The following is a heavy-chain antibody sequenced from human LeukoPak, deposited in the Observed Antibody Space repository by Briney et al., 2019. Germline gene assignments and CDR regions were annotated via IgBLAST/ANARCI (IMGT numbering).Heavy chain of an antibody. CDR1: GFTFSSYS. V-gene: IGHV3-7*01. D-gene: IGHD4-11*01. Sequence: GGSLRLSCAASGFTFSSYSMNWVRQAPGKGLEWVANIKQDGINKYYVNSVKGRFTISRDNAKNSLYLQMNSLRAEDTAVYYCEREPTTGLFDIWGQGTMVTVSS. CDR3: EREPTTGLFDI. J-gene: IGHJ3*02. CDR2: IKQDGINK.